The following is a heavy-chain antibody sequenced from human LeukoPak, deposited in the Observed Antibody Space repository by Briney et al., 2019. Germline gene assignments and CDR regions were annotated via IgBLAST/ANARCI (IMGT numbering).Heavy chain of an antibody. Sequence: ASVKVSCKASGYTFTSYATNWVRQAPGQGLEWMGWINTNTGNPTYAQGFTGRFVFSLDTSVSTAYLQISSLKAEDTAVYYCARVPYSSSWYRADGYYFDYWGQGTLVTVSS. CDR3: ARVPYSSSWYRADGYYFDY. D-gene: IGHD6-13*01. CDR1: GYTFTSYA. V-gene: IGHV7-4-1*02. CDR2: INTNTGNP. J-gene: IGHJ4*02.